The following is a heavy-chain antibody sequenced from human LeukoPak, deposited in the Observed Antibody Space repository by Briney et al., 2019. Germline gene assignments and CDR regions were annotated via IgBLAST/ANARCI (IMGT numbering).Heavy chain of an antibody. CDR1: GGSFSGYY. D-gene: IGHD6-6*01. J-gene: IGHJ5*02. CDR3: AREVRNYSSSEFDP. CDR2: INHSGST. V-gene: IGHV4-34*01. Sequence: PSETLSLTCAVYGGSFSGYYWSWIRQPPGKGLEWIGEINHSGSTNYNPSLKSRVTISVDTSKNQFSLKLSSVTAADTAVYYCAREVRNYSSSEFDPWGQGTLVTVSS.